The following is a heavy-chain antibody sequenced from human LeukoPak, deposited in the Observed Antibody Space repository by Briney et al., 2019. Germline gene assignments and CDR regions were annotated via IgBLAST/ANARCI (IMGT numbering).Heavy chain of an antibody. CDR3: ARGMNGDSRSWYGVDY. CDR2: INHSGST. CDR1: GGSFSGYY. D-gene: IGHD6-13*01. J-gene: IGHJ4*02. V-gene: IGHV4-34*01. Sequence: PSETLSLTCAVYGGSFSGYYWSWIRQPPGKGLEWIGEINHSGSTNYNPSLKSRVTISVDTSKNQFSLKLSSVTAADTAVYYCARGMNGDSRSWYGVDYWGQGTLVTVSS.